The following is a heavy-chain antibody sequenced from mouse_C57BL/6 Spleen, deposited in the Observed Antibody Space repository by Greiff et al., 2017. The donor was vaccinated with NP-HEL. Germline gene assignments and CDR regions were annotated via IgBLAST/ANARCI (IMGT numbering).Heavy chain of an antibody. CDR1: GYAFSSSW. CDR2: IYPGDGDT. V-gene: IGHV1-82*01. CDR3: ARIGNYYGSSPFDY. Sequence: QVQLKQSGPELVKPGASVKISCKASGYAFSSSWMNWVKQRPGKGLEWIGRIYPGDGDTNYNGKFKGKATLTADKSSSTAYMQLSSLTSEDSAVYFCARIGNYYGSSPFDYWGQGTTLTVSS. D-gene: IGHD1-1*01. J-gene: IGHJ2*01.